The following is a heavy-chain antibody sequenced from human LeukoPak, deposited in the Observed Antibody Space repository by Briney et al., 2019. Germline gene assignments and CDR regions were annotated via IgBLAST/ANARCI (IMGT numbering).Heavy chain of an antibody. J-gene: IGHJ4*02. CDR1: SGSISGNDLY. CDR2: VHSGGTS. CDR3: ARTYCATSTCYRFDS. D-gene: IGHD2-21*01. Sequence: SETLSLTCTVSSGSISGNDLYWNWIRQAAGKGLEWIGRVHSGGTSNYNPSLAGRVTVSVDRSKKQFSLKMSSVTAADTAVYYCARTYCATSTCYRFDSWGQGILVTVSS. V-gene: IGHV4-61*02.